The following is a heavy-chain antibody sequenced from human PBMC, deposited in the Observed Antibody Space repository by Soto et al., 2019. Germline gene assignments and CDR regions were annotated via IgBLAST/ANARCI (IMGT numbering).Heavy chain of an antibody. CDR1: GASISDYY. CDR2: IFHNGDT. V-gene: IGHV4-59*01. J-gene: IGHJ4*02. CDR3: AGKNNFDY. Sequence: SETLSLTCAVSGASISDYYWNWIRQPPGRGLEWIGYIFHNGDTYSNPSLKSRVTMSLDTSKNHFSLNLSSVTAADTAVYYCAGKNNFDYWGQGALVTVS.